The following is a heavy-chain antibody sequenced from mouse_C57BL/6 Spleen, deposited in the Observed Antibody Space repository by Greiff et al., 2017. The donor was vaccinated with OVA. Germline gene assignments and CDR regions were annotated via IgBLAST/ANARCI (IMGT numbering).Heavy chain of an antibody. CDR3: ARGNHYYGSSYDWYFDV. CDR2: ISSGSSTI. CDR1: GFTFSDYG. D-gene: IGHD1-1*01. J-gene: IGHJ1*03. V-gene: IGHV5-17*01. Sequence: EVQVVESGGGLVKPGGSLKLSCAASGFTFSDYGMHWVRQAPEKGLEWVAYISSGSSTIYYADTVKGRFTISRDNAKNTLFLQMTSLRSEDTAMYYCARGNHYYGSSYDWYFDVWGKGTTVTVSS.